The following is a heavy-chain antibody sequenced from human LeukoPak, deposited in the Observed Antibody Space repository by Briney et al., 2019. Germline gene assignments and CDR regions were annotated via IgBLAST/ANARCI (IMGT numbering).Heavy chain of an antibody. CDR1: GFTFSSYA. CDR2: ISGGGGST. Sequence: GGSLRLSCAASGFTFSSYAMSWVRQAPGKGLEWVSAISGGGGSTYYADSVKGRFTISRDNSKNTLYLQMNSLRAEDTAVYYCAKGKGSSWYRYYFDYWGQGTLVTVSS. J-gene: IGHJ4*02. V-gene: IGHV3-23*01. D-gene: IGHD6-13*01. CDR3: AKGKGSSWYRYYFDY.